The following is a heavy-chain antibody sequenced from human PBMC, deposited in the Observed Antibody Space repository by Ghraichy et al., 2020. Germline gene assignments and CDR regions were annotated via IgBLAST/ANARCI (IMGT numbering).Heavy chain of an antibody. CDR2: VRSNYYSGAP. CDR3: TRAYYYDSRIYYSDAFDV. V-gene: IGHV3-49*04. CDR1: GFTFGDYA. Sequence: GGSLRLSCTASGFTFGDYAMTWVRQAPGKGLEWVSFVRSNYYSGAPEYAASVKGRFAISRDDSKSIAYRQMNSLKTEDTAGYYCTRAYYYDSRIYYSDAFDVWGQGTMVTVSS. D-gene: IGHD3-10*01. J-gene: IGHJ3*01.